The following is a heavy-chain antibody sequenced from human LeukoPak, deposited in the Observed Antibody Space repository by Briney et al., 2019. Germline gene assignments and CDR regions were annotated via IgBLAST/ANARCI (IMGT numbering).Heavy chain of an antibody. CDR1: GFAVSTYW. Sequence: GGSLRLSCAASGFAVSTYWMHWVRQAPGKGLVWVARINVEGNYIDYAESVKGRFTISRDSAKNTLYLQMNSLRAEDAGVYSCARDLTGPYDHWGQGTLVTVSS. CDR3: ARDLTGPYDH. V-gene: IGHV3-74*01. CDR2: INVEGNYI. D-gene: IGHD3-22*01. J-gene: IGHJ4*02.